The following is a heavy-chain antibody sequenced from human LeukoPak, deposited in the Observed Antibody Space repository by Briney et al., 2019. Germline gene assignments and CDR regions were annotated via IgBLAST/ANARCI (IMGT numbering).Heavy chain of an antibody. Sequence: SETLSLTCTVSGGSISSYYWSWIRQPAGKGLEWIGRIYTSGSTNYNPSLKSRVTISVDKSKNQFSLKLSSVTAADTAVYWCAKEGRSTSPGYWGQGILVTVSS. V-gene: IGHV4-4*07. CDR2: IYTSGST. CDR1: GGSISSYY. J-gene: IGHJ4*02. D-gene: IGHD2-15*01. CDR3: AKEGRSTSPGY.